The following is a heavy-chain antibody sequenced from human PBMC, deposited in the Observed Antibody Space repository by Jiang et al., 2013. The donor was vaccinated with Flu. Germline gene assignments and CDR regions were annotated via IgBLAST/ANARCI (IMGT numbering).Heavy chain of an antibody. D-gene: IGHD3-22*01. CDR2: AYAGWGSKSDP. V-gene: IGHV4-59*02. J-gene: IGHJ4*02. Sequence: PGLVKPSETLSLTCNISGGSAAHYYWSWIRQSPGKGLEWLAFAYAGWGSKSDPKYNPSVKGRVTMSIDMSRDQLSLKLTSVTAADTALYFCARGYSYDLDGNYGGFDYWGQGTRVTVSS. CDR3: ARGYSYDLDGNYGGFDY. CDR1: GGSAAHYY.